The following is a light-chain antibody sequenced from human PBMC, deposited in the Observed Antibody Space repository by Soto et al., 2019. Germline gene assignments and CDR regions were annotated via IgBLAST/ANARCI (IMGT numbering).Light chain of an antibody. CDR2: KAS. J-gene: IGKJ5*01. Sequence: DIQMTQSPSTLSGSLGDRVTITCRASQTISSWLAWYQQKPGKAPKLLIYKASGRADGIPHRFSGSGSGTEFTLTISSLQSEDFAVYYCQQYSNWPPITFGQGTRLEI. CDR1: QTISSW. V-gene: IGKV1-5*03. CDR3: QQYSNWPPIT.